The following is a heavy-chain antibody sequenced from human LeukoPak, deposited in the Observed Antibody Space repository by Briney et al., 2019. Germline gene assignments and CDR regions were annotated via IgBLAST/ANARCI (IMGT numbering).Heavy chain of an antibody. CDR2: INAGNGNT. CDR3: AGGGSGVLGDQ. CDR1: GYTFTSYA. J-gene: IGHJ4*02. Sequence: ASVKVSCTASGYTFTSYAMHWVRQAPGQGLEWMAWINAGNGNTKYSQKFKGRVTITRDTSASTAYMELSSLRSEDTAVYYCAGGGSGVLGDQWGQRPGDSVSS. V-gene: IGHV1-3*01. D-gene: IGHD2-8*02.